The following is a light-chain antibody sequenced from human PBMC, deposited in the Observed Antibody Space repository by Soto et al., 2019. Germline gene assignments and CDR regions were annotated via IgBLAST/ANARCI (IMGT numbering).Light chain of an antibody. Sequence: DIVMTQSPDSLAVSLGERATINCKSSQIVLYISNNKNYLAWYQQKPGQPPKLLIYWASTRESGVPDRFSGSGSGTDFTLNISSLQAEDVAVYYCQQYYSTPWTFGQGTKVEIK. CDR1: QIVLYISNNKNY. V-gene: IGKV4-1*01. CDR3: QQYYSTPWT. CDR2: WAS. J-gene: IGKJ1*01.